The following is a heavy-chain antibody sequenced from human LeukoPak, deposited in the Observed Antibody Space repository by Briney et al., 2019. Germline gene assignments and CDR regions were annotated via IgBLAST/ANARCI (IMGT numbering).Heavy chain of an antibody. V-gene: IGHV5-51*01. D-gene: IGHD6-19*01. J-gene: IGHJ4*02. Sequence: GESLKISCKGSGYSCTSYWIGWGRQMPGKGLEWMGIIFPGDSDTRYSPSFQGQVTISADKSISTAYLQWSRLKASDTAIYYCARHPSYTSGWPLDYWGQGTLVTVSS. CDR1: GYSCTSYW. CDR2: IFPGDSDT. CDR3: ARHPSYTSGWPLDY.